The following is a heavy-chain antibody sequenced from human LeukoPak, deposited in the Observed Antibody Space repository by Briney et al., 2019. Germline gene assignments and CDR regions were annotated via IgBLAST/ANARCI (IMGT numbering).Heavy chain of an antibody. J-gene: IGHJ4*02. CDR3: AREVFDSSGYPYYFDF. D-gene: IGHD3-22*01. Sequence: PGGSLRLSCAASGFTFSSYAMSWVRQAPGKGLEWVSVIYSGGSTYYADSVEGRFTVSRDNSKNTLYLQMNSLRAEDTAMYYCAREVFDSSGYPYYFDFWGQGTLVTVSS. V-gene: IGHV3-66*01. CDR2: IYSGGST. CDR1: GFTFSSYA.